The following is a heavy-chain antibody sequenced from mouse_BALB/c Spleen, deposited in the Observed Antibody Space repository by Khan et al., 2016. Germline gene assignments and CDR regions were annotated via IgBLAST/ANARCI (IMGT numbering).Heavy chain of an antibody. J-gene: IGHJ3*01. CDR2: IDPANDNT. V-gene: IGHV14-3*02. CDR1: GFNIKDTY. Sequence: VQLQQSGAELVKPGASVKLSCTASGFNIKDTYMHWMIQRPEQGLEWIGRIDPANDNTKYDPKFQGKATITADTSDNTAYLQLSSLTSEYTSVYYCDSSYYDSWFVYWGQGTLVTVSA. D-gene: IGHD2-4*01. CDR3: DSSYYDSWFVY.